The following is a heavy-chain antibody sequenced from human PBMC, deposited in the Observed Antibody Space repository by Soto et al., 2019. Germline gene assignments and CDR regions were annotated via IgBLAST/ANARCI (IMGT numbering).Heavy chain of an antibody. D-gene: IGHD3-22*01. CDR1: GYNFPTYW. CDR2: IYPGNSNT. J-gene: IGHJ3*01. Sequence: GESLKISCQGSGYNFPTYWIGWVRQMPGKGLEWMGMIYPGNSNTIYSPSLQGEVTISADRSTSTAFLQWRSLKASDTAIYYCARRDYYSDTCHYGAFDVWGRGALVTVSS. V-gene: IGHV5-51*01. CDR3: ARRDYYSDTCHYGAFDV.